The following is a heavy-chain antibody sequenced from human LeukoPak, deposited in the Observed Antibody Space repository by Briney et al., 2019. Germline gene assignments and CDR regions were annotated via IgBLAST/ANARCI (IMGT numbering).Heavy chain of an antibody. CDR3: ATAPGIAAAVAY. V-gene: IGHV3-21*01. Sequence: GGSLRLSCAASGFTFSSYSMNWVRQAPGKGLEWVSSISSSSSYIYYADSVKGRFTISRDNAKNSLYLQMNSLRAEDTAVYYCATAPGIAAAVAYWGQGTLVTVSS. CDR1: GFTFSSYS. CDR2: ISSSSSYI. D-gene: IGHD6-13*01. J-gene: IGHJ4*02.